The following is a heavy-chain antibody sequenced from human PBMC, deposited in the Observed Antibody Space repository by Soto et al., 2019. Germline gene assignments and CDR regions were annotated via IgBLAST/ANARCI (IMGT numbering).Heavy chain of an antibody. CDR3: ARGAWLVTPRAGRHGEEGYFAY. CDR1: GGTFSSYA. CDR2: IIPIFGTA. Sequence: QVQLVQSGAEVKKPGSSVKVSCKASGGTFSSYAISWVRQAPGQGLEWMGGIIPIFGTANYAQKFQGRVPITADESTSTAYMELGSLRSEDTAVYYCARGAWLVTPRAGRHGEEGYFAYWGQGTLVTVSS. D-gene: IGHD6-19*01. V-gene: IGHV1-69*12. J-gene: IGHJ4*02.